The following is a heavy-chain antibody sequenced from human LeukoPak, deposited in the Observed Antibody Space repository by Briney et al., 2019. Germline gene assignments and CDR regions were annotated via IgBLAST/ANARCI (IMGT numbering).Heavy chain of an antibody. D-gene: IGHD1-26*01. V-gene: IGHV3-23*01. CDR2: ISGSGGST. CDR1: GFTFSSYA. J-gene: IGHJ4*02. CDR3: TSTGILGATTGVGLFDY. Sequence: PGGSLRLSCAASGFTFSSYAMSWVRQAPGKGLEWVSHISGSGGSTYYADSVKGRFTISRDNAKNSLYLQMNSLRAEDTALYYCTSTGILGATTGVGLFDYWGQGTLVTVSS.